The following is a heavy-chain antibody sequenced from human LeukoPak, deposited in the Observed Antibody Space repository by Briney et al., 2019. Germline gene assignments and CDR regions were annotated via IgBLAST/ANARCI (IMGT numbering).Heavy chain of an antibody. D-gene: IGHD3-10*01. CDR1: GGSISSSSYY. J-gene: IGHJ4*02. Sequence: SETLSLTCTVSGGSISSSSYYRGWIRQPPGKGLEWLGCIYYSGSTYYNPYLKSRVTVSVDTSKNQFSLKLSSVTAADTAVYYCARDRSLYYYGSGTHSPFDYWGQGTLVTVSS. CDR3: ARDRSLYYYGSGTHSPFDY. V-gene: IGHV4-39*07. CDR2: IYYSGST.